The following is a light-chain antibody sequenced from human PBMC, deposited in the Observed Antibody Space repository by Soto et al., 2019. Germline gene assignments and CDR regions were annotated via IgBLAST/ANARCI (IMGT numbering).Light chain of an antibody. J-gene: IGKJ4*01. V-gene: IGKV4-1*01. CDR2: WAS. CDR3: QRYYSTWLT. Sequence: DIVMSQSPDSLAVSLGERATINCKSSQSVLYSSNNKNYLAWYQQKPGQPPKLLIYWASTRESGVPDRFSGSGSGTDFTLTISSLQAEDVAVYYCQRYYSTWLTFGGGTKVEIK. CDR1: QSVLYSSNNKNY.